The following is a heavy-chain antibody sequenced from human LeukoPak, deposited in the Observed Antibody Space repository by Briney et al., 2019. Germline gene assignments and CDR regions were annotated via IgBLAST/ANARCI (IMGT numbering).Heavy chain of an antibody. CDR2: IYPGDSDT. J-gene: IGHJ4*02. CDR3: ARRPSSGYYCSHFDY. D-gene: IGHD3-22*01. V-gene: IGHV5-51*01. CDR1: GYSFASYW. Sequence: GESLKISCKASGYSFASYWIGWVRQMPGKGLEWMGIIYPGDSDTRYSPSFQGQVTISAEKSISTAYLQWNSLKTSDTASYYCARRPSSGYYCSHFDYWGQGTLVTVSS.